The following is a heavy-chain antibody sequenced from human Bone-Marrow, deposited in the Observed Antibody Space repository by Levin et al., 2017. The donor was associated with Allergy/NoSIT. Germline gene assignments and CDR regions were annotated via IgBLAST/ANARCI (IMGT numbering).Heavy chain of an antibody. J-gene: IGHJ4*02. CDR3: ARDPTGNDILTGLDY. CDR1: GFTFSSYW. D-gene: IGHD3-9*01. Sequence: GESLKISCAASGFTFSSYWMHWVRQAPGKGLVWVSRINSDGSSTSYADSVKGRFTISRDNAKNTLYLQMNSLRAEDTAVYYCARDPTGNDILTGLDYWGQGTLVTVSS. V-gene: IGHV3-74*01. CDR2: INSDGSST.